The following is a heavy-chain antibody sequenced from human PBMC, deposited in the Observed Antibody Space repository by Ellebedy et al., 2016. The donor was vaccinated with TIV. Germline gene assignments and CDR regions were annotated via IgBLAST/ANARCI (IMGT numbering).Heavy chain of an antibody. CDR2: IYYSVST. CDR1: DGSISNSDYY. Sequence: MPSETLSLTCTVSDGSISNSDYYWVWIRPPPGKGLEWLGRIYYSVSTYYNTSLKSRVTISLDTSRSQFSLRLSSVTAADTAVYYCARGVGDYWGQGTLVTVSS. V-gene: IGHV4-39*07. J-gene: IGHJ4*02. CDR3: ARGVGDY.